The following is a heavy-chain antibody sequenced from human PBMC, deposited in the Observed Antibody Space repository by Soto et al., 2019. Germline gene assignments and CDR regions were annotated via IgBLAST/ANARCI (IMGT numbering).Heavy chain of an antibody. V-gene: IGHV3-53*01. CDR1: GFSVSSNP. Sequence: GGSLRLSCAASGFSVSSNPMSWVRQAPGKGLEWVSVIHSDVTTYYADSVKGRFIISRDNSKDTLYLQMNRLRAEDTAVYYCARELSGSWYNWFDPWGQGTLVTVSS. D-gene: IGHD5-12*01. CDR3: ARELSGSWYNWFDP. J-gene: IGHJ5*02. CDR2: IHSDVTT.